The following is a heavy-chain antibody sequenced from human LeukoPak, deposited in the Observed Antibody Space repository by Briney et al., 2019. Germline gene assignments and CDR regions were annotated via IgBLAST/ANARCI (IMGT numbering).Heavy chain of an antibody. CDR2: IYHSGST. CDR3: ARLPGIAVAAEFDY. J-gene: IGHJ4*02. Sequence: KASETLSLTCAVYGGSFSGYCWSWIRQPPGKGLEWIGEIYHSGSTNYNPSLKSRVTISVDKSKNQFSLKLSSVTAADTAVYYCARLPGIAVAAEFDYWGQGTLVTVSS. D-gene: IGHD6-19*01. V-gene: IGHV4-34*01. CDR1: GGSFSGYC.